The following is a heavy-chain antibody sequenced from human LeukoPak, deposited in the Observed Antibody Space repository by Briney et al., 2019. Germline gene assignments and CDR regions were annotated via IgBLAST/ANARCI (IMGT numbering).Heavy chain of an antibody. CDR3: TRQTGESTNFDN. V-gene: IGHV3-53*01. D-gene: IGHD2-2*01. Sequence: GGSLRLSCAASGFSVSSSYISWVRQAPGKGLEWVSAIYSGGTTYYADSVKGRFTISRDNSKNMLYLLVNYLRAEDTAMYHCTRQTGESTNFDNWGQGTLVTVSS. CDR2: IYSGGTT. CDR1: GFSVSSSY. J-gene: IGHJ4*02.